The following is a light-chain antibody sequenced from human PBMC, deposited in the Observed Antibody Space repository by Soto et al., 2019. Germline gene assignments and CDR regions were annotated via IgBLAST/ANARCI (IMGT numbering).Light chain of an antibody. CDR2: DVS. CDR3: CSYTTSNTRQIV. CDR1: SSDVGGYNY. Sequence: SAVSQAGSESGSPGPPITITSTGTSSDVGGYNYVSWYQQHPGRAPKFMIYDVSNRPSGVSNRFSGSKSGNTASLTISGLQAEDEADYYCCSYTTSNTRQIVFGTGTKVTVL. V-gene: IGLV2-14*01. J-gene: IGLJ1*01.